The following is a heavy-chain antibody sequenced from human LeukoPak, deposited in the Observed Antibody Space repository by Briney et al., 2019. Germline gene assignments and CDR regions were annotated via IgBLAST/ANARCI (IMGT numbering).Heavy chain of an antibody. Sequence: SQTLSLTCTVSGGSISSCGYYWSWIRQHPGKGLEWIGYIYYSGSTYYNPSLKSRVTISVDTSKNQFSLKLSSVTAADTAVYYCAREAVGHYYDSSGTIDYWGQGTLVTVSS. D-gene: IGHD3-22*01. CDR2: IYYSGST. V-gene: IGHV4-31*03. CDR1: GGSISSCGYY. J-gene: IGHJ4*02. CDR3: AREAVGHYYDSSGTIDY.